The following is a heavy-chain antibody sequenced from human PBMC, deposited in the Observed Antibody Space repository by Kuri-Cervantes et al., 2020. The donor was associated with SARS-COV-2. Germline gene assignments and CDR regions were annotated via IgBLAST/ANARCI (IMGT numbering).Heavy chain of an antibody. V-gene: IGHV3-74*01. CDR1: GFTFSSYW. CDR2: INSDGSST. J-gene: IGHJ4*02. Sequence: GGSLRLSCAASGFTFSSYWMHWVRQAPGKGLVWVSRINSDGSSTSYADSVKGRFTISRDNAKSTLYLQMNSLRAEDTAVYYCARDYYDSSGVYWGQGTLVTVSS. D-gene: IGHD3-22*01. CDR3: ARDYYDSSGVY.